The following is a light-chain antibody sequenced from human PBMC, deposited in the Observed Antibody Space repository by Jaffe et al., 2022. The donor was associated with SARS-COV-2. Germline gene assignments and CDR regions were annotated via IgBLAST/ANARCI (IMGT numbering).Light chain of an antibody. CDR3: QQYNNWSPWT. CDR2: GAS. V-gene: IGKV3-15*01. CDR1: QSVSSN. J-gene: IGKJ1*01. Sequence: EIVMTQSPATLSVSPGERATLSCRASQSVSSNLAWYQQKPGQAPRLLIYGASTRATGVPVRFSGSGSGTEFTLTISSLQSEDCAVYYCQQYNNWSPWTFGQGTKVEIK.